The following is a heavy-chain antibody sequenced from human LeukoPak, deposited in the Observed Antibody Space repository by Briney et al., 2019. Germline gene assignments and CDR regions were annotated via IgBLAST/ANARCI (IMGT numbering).Heavy chain of an antibody. J-gene: IGHJ4*02. Sequence: GGSLRLSCAVSGFTFSSYWMSWVRQAPGKGLEWVANINYDGSEKYYIDAVKGRFTISRDNAKNSLHLQMNSLRAEDTAVYYCARVRVGGTNYFDSWGQGTLVTVSS. V-gene: IGHV3-7*04. CDR1: GFTFSSYW. CDR2: INYDGSEK. D-gene: IGHD1-26*01. CDR3: ARVRVGGTNYFDS.